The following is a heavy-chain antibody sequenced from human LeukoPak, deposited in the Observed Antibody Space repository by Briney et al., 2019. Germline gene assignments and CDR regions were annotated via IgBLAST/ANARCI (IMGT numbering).Heavy chain of an antibody. CDR1: GFTFSSYA. V-gene: IGHV3-30-3*01. J-gene: IGHJ4*02. CDR3: ARAPPLYYFDY. Sequence: GGSLRLSCAASGFTFSSYAMHWVRQAPGKGLEWVAVISYDGSNKYYADSVKGRFTISRDNSKNTLYLQMSSLRAEDTAVYYCARAPPLYYFDYWGQGTLVTVSS. CDR2: ISYDGSNK.